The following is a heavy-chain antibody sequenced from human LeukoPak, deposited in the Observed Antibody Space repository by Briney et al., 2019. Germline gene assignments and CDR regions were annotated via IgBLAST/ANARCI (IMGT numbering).Heavy chain of an antibody. CDR2: IYIDGGT. J-gene: IGHJ4*02. Sequence: PGGSLRLSCEASGFIVSSVYMTWVRQAPGQGLEWVSVIYIDGGTYYADSVKGRFTSSRDQSKNTVYLQMNSLRAEDTAVYYCARDTLLTKGGLDYWGLGTLVTVSS. V-gene: IGHV3-53*01. D-gene: IGHD2/OR15-2a*01. CDR3: ARDTLLTKGGLDY. CDR1: GFIVSSVY.